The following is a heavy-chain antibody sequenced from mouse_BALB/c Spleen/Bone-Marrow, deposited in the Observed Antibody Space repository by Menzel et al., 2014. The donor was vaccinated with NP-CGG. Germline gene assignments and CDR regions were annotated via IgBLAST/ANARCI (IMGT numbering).Heavy chain of an antibody. V-gene: IGHV1S81*02. J-gene: IGHJ3*01. CDR2: INPSNGRT. CDR3: ARDYGYDAGFAWSVY. CDR1: GYTFTTYW. D-gene: IGHD2-14*01. Sequence: VQLQQSGAELVKPGASVKLSCRASGYTFTTYWMHWVKQRPGQGLEWIGEINPSNGRTNYNEKFKSKATLTVDKSSSTAYMQLSSLTSEDSAVDYCARDYGYDAGFAWSVYWGQGTLVTVSA.